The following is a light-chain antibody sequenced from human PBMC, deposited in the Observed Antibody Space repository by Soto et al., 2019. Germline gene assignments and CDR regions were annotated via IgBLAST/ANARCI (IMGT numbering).Light chain of an antibody. Sequence: QSALTQPRSVSGSPGQSVTISCTGTSSDDGGYYYVSWYQQHPGKAPKLMIYDVSKRPSGVPDRFSGSKSGKTASLTISGLQAADEADYYCCSYAGSYTYVVFGGGTKVTVL. CDR3: CSYAGSYTYVV. V-gene: IGLV2-11*01. CDR1: SSDDGGYYY. J-gene: IGLJ2*01. CDR2: DVS.